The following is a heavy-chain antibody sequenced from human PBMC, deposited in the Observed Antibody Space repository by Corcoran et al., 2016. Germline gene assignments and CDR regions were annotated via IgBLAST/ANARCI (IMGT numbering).Heavy chain of an antibody. CDR2: IYPGDSDT. Sequence: EVQLVQSGAEVKKPGESLKISCKGSGYSFTSYWIGWVRQMPGKGLEWMGIIYPGDSDTRYSPSFQGQVTISADKSISTAYLQWSSLKASDTAMYYCARGGVRGVMIDPDYYYYGMDVWGQGTTVTVSS. D-gene: IGHD3-10*01. CDR3: ARGGVRGVMIDPDYYYYGMDV. CDR1: GYSFTSYW. J-gene: IGHJ6*02. V-gene: IGHV5-51*01.